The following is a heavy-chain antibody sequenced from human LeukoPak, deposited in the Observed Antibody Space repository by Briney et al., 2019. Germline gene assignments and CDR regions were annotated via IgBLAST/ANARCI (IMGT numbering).Heavy chain of an antibody. CDR2: ISGSGGST. D-gene: IGHD3-22*01. CDR1: GFTFSSYA. Sequence: PGGSLRLSCAASGFTFSSYAMSWVRQAPGKGLEWVSAISGSGGSTYYAVSVKGRFTISRDNSKNTLYLQMNSLRADDTAVYYCVRSWALYYFNSSQYWGQGTLVTVSS. J-gene: IGHJ4*02. CDR3: VRSWALYYFNSSQY. V-gene: IGHV3-23*01.